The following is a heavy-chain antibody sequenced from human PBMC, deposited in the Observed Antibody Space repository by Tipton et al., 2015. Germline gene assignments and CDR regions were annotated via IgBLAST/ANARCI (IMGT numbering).Heavy chain of an antibody. Sequence: TLSLTCIVSGGSVSSGSYYWSWIRQPPGKGLEWIGYVYYSGSTNYNPSLKSRVTISVDTSKNQLYLKLSSVTAADTAVYYCARSRTNIVVVPADYGMDVWGQGTTVTVSS. D-gene: IGHD2-2*01. V-gene: IGHV4-61*01. CDR1: GGSVSSGSYY. CDR2: VYYSGST. CDR3: ARSRTNIVVVPADYGMDV. J-gene: IGHJ6*02.